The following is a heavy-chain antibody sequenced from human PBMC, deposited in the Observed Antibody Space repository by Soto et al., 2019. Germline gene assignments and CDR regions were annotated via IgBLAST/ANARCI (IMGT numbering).Heavy chain of an antibody. CDR3: ALGGEIYSSSSEYNWFDP. V-gene: IGHV1-8*01. CDR2: MNPNSGNT. D-gene: IGHD6-6*01. J-gene: IGHJ5*02. CDR1: GYTFTSYD. Sequence: QVQLVQSGAEVKKPGASVKVSCKASGYTFTSYDINWVRQATGQGLEWMGWMNPNSGNTGYAQKYQGRVTMTRNTSISTAYMELSSLRSEDTAVYYCALGGEIYSSSSEYNWFDPWGQGTLVTVSS.